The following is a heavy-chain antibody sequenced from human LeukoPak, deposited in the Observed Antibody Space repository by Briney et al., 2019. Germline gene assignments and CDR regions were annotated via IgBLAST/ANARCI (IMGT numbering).Heavy chain of an antibody. J-gene: IGHJ4*02. CDR1: GFTFDDYA. Sequence: PGGSLRLSCAASGFTFDDYAMHWVRQAPGKGLEWVSGISWNSGSIGYADSVKGRFTISRDNAKNSLYLQMNSLRAEDTALYYCAKGKDFDYWGQGTLATVSS. V-gene: IGHV3-9*01. CDR2: ISWNSGSI. CDR3: AKGKDFDY.